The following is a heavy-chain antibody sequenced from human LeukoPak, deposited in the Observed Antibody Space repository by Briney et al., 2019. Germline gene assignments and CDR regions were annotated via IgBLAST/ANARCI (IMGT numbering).Heavy chain of an antibody. J-gene: IGHJ4*02. D-gene: IGHD5-24*01. CDR1: GFTFNRDW. V-gene: IGHV3-7*01. Sequence: GGSLRLSCAASGFTFNRDWTAWVRQAPGKGLEWVANIKEDGSEKNYVDSVKGRFTISRDNSKNTLYLQMNSLRAEDTAVYYCARDRVEMATDYFDYWGQGTLVTVSS. CDR3: ARDRVEMATDYFDY. CDR2: IKEDGSEK.